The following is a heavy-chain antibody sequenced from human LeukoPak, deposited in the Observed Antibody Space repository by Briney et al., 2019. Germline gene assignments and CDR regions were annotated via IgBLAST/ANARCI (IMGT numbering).Heavy chain of an antibody. V-gene: IGHV1-2*02. CDR3: ARDRVGYYDSSGYYDY. CDR1: GYTFTGYY. CDR2: INPNTGDT. D-gene: IGHD3-22*01. J-gene: IGHJ4*02. Sequence: ASVKVSCKASGYTFTGYYMHWVRQAPGQGLEWMGWINPNTGDTNYAQKLQGRVTMTTDTSTSTAYMELRSLRSDDTAVYYCARDRVGYYDSSGYYDYWGQGTLVTVSS.